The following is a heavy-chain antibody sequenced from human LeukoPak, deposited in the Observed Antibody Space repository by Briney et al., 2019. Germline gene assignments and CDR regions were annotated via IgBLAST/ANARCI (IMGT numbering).Heavy chain of an antibody. Sequence: SGTLSLTCTVSGGSISSGGYYWSWIRQHPGKGLEWIGYIYYSGSTYYNPSLKSRVTISVDTSKNQFSLKLSSVTAADTAVYYCARGYCSGGSCYPYGMDVWGKGTTVTVSS. CDR2: IYYSGST. CDR1: GGSISSGGYY. CDR3: ARGYCSGGSCYPYGMDV. J-gene: IGHJ6*04. V-gene: IGHV4-31*03. D-gene: IGHD2-15*01.